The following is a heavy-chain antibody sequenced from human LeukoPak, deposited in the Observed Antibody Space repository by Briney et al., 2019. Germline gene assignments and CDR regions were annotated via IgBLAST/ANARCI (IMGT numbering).Heavy chain of an antibody. CDR2: ISSSSSYI. V-gene: IGHV3-21*01. CDR1: GFTFSSYS. Sequence: GGSLRLSCAASGFTFSSYSMHWVRQAPGKGLEWVSSISSSSSYIYYADSVKGRFTISRDNAKNSLYLQMNSLRAEDTAVYYCTTSPNFGVVPNDYWGQGTLVTVSS. D-gene: IGHD3-3*01. J-gene: IGHJ4*02. CDR3: TTSPNFGVVPNDY.